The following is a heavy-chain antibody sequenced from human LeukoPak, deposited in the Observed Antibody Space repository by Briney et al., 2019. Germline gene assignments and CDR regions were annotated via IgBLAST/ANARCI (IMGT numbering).Heavy chain of an antibody. CDR2: ISYDGSNK. D-gene: IGHD6-19*01. J-gene: IGHJ6*03. V-gene: IGHV3-30*19. Sequence: GGSLRLSCAASGFTFSSYGMHWVRQALGKGLEWVAVISYDGSNKYYTDSVKGRFTISTDKSNNTLYLQMNSLRAEDTAVYYCAKRLDYYYYYMDVWGKGTTVTISS. CDR3: AKRLDYYYYYMDV. CDR1: GFTFSSYG.